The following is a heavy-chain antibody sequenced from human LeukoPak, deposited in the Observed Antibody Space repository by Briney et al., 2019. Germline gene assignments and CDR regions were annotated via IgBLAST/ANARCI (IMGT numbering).Heavy chain of an antibody. CDR3: ARGVDTAMAINWFDP. D-gene: IGHD5-18*01. CDR1: GGSLSGYY. V-gene: IGHV4-34*01. J-gene: IGHJ5*02. CDR2: INHSGST. Sequence: ETLSLTCAVYGGSLSGYYWSWIRQPPGKGLEWIGEINHSGSTNYNPSLKSRVTISVDTSKNQFSLKLSSVTAADTAVYYCARGVDTAMAINWFDPWGQGTLVTVSS.